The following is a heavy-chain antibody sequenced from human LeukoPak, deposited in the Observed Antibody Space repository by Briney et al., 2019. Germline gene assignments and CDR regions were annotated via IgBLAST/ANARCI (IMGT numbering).Heavy chain of an antibody. V-gene: IGHV3-64*01. D-gene: IGHD4-17*01. CDR2: ISSNGGST. Sequence: GGSLRLSCAASGFTFSSYAMHWVRQAPGKGLEYVSAISSNGGSTYYANSVKGRFTISRDNSKNTLYLQMGSLRAEDMAVYYCARGGGYGDYFRVYYYYMDVWGKGTTVTISS. J-gene: IGHJ6*03. CDR3: ARGGGYGDYFRVYYYYMDV. CDR1: GFTFSSYA.